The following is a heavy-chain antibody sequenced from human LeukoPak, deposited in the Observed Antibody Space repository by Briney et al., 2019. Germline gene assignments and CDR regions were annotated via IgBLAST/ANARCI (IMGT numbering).Heavy chain of an antibody. CDR3: VAGKEI. V-gene: IGHV3-7*02. Sequence: GGSLRLSCAASGXIFNNYWMNWVRQAPGKGLEWVAMIKQGGSEKFYVDSVKGRFTISRDNAKNSLYLQMNSPRAEDTAVYYCVAGKEIWGQGTLVTVSS. J-gene: IGHJ4*02. CDR1: GXIFNNYW. CDR2: IKQGGSEK. D-gene: IGHD6-19*01.